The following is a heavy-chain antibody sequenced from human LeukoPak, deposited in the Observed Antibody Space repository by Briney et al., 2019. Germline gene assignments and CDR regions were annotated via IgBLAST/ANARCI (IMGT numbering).Heavy chain of an antibody. V-gene: IGHV3-30*02. J-gene: IGHJ4*02. CDR3: AKDVKAARDSGSSPKYYFDY. CDR1: GFTFSSYW. Sequence: GGSLRLSCAASGFTFSSYWMSWVRQAPGKGLEWVAFIRYDGSNKYYADSVKGRFTISRDNSKNTLYLQMNSLRAEDTAVYYCAKDVKAARDSGSSPKYYFDYWGQGTLVTVSS. CDR2: IRYDGSNK. D-gene: IGHD1-26*01.